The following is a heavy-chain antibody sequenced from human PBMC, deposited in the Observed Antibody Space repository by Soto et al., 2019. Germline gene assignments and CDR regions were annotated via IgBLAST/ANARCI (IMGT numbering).Heavy chain of an antibody. D-gene: IGHD3-3*01. V-gene: IGHV4-4*02. CDR2: VYHSGST. CDR1: GGSISSTNW. CDR3: ARGVTIFGVVPNWFDP. Sequence: SETLSLTCAVSGGSISSTNWWSWVRQPPGKGLEWIGEVYHSGSTNYNPSLKSRVTISVDKSKNQFSLKLSSVTAADTAVYYCARGVTIFGVVPNWFDPWGQGTLVTVSS. J-gene: IGHJ5*02.